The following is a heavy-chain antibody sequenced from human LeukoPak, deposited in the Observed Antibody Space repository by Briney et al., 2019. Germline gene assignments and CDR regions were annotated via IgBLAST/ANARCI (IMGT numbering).Heavy chain of an antibody. Sequence: GGSLRLSCAASGFTFSNYAISWVRQAPGNGLEWVLAISAAGGSTYYADSVKGRFTFSRDNTKNTLYVQMNSLRAEGTAVYYCARDRSGGNYATFEYWGQGTLVTVSS. J-gene: IGHJ4*02. CDR1: GFTFSNYA. V-gene: IGHV3-23*01. CDR3: ARDRSGGNYATFEY. CDR2: ISAAGGST. D-gene: IGHD4-23*01.